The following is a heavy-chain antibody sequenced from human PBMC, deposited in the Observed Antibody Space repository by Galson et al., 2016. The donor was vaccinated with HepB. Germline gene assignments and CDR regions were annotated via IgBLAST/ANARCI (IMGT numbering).Heavy chain of an antibody. V-gene: IGHV3-7*01. CDR1: GFTFRTYA. CDR3: VRDATDYFDY. CDR2: IKEDGSEK. D-gene: IGHD2-15*01. J-gene: IGHJ4*02. Sequence: SLRLSCAASGFTFRTYAVHWVRQAPGKGLEWVANIKEDGSEKDYVGSVKGRFTISRDNAKNSLFLQMNSLRAEDTAVYYCVRDATDYFDYWGQGTLVTVSA.